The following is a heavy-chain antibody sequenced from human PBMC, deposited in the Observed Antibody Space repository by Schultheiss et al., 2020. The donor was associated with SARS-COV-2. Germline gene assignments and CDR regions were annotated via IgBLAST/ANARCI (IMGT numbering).Heavy chain of an antibody. CDR3: ARAQMGSGSYFDY. Sequence: GGSLRLSCAASGFTFSSYSMNWVRQAPGKGLEWVGFIRSKAYGGTTEYAASVKGRFTISRDDSKNSLYLQMNSLKTEDTAVYYCARAQMGSGSYFDYWGQGTLVTVSS. CDR2: IRSKAYGGTT. V-gene: IGHV3-72*01. D-gene: IGHD1-26*01. CDR1: GFTFSSYS. J-gene: IGHJ4*02.